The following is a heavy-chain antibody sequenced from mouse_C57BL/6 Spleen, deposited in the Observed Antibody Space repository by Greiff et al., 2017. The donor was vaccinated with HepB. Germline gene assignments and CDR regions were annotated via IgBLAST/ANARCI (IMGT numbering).Heavy chain of an antibody. CDR3: VREGGYSNFYFDY. V-gene: IGHV10-3*01. Sequence: VQLKESGGGLVQPKGSLKLSCAASGFTFNTYAMHWVRQAPGKGLEWVARIRSKSSNNATYYADSVKDRFTISRDDSQSMLYLQMNNLKTEDTAMYYCVREGGYSNFYFDYWGQGTTLTVSS. CDR1: GFTFNTYA. D-gene: IGHD2-5*01. CDR2: IRSKSSNNAT. J-gene: IGHJ2*01.